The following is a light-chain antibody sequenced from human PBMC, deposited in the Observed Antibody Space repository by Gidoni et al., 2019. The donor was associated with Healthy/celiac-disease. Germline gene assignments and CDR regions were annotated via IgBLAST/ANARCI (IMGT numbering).Light chain of an antibody. Sequence: DIQMTQSPSTLSASVGDRVTITCRASQSISSWLAWYQQKPGKAPKLLIYKASSLESGVPSRFSGSGSGTEFTLTISSRQPDDFATYYCQQYNSYSPESTFGQXTKVEIK. J-gene: IGKJ1*01. CDR3: QQYNSYSPEST. V-gene: IGKV1-5*03. CDR1: QSISSW. CDR2: KAS.